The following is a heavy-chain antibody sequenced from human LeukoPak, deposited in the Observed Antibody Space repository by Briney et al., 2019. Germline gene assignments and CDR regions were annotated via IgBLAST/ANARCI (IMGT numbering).Heavy chain of an antibody. J-gene: IGHJ3*02. D-gene: IGHD1-26*01. V-gene: IGHV4-34*01. CDR3: ASVGATTSNAFDI. Sequence: SETLSLTCAVYGGSFSGYYWSWIRQPPGKGLEWIGEINHSGSTNYNPSLKSRVTISVDTSKNQFSLKLSSVTAADTAVYYCASVGATTSNAFDIWGQGTMVTVSS. CDR2: INHSGST. CDR1: GGSFSGYY.